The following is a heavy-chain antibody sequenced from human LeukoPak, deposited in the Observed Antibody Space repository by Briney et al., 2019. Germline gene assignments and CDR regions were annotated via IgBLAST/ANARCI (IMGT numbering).Heavy chain of an antibody. D-gene: IGHD5-12*01. CDR1: GGSISSYY. J-gene: IGHJ5*01. CDR3: ASGYGSGWLDS. CDR2: IHSSGNT. V-gene: IGHV4-59*06. Sequence: PSETLSLTCTVSGGSISSYYWVWIRQPPGKGLEWIGYIHSSGNTYYNPSLQNRLIISRDTTEDPLSLTLTSVTAADTAVYFCASGYGSGWLDSWGQGTQVTVSS.